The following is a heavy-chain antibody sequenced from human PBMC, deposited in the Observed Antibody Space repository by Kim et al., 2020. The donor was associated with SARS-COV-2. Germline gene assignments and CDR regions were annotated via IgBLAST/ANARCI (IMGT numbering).Heavy chain of an antibody. CDR1: GFTFDDYA. J-gene: IGHJ4*01. V-gene: IGHV3-9*01. Sequence: GGSLRLSCAASGFTFDDYAMHWVRQAPGKGLEWVSGISWNSGSIGYADSVKGRFTISRDNAKNSLYLQMNSLRAEDTALYYCARSLSGSYGGVYFDYWG. CDR2: ISWNSGSI. D-gene: IGHD1-26*01. CDR3: ARSLSGSYGGVYFDY.